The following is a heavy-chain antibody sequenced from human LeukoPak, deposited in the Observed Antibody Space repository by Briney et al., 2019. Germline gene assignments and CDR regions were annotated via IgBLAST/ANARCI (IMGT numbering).Heavy chain of an antibody. Sequence: ASVTVSCKASVCTFTNYGISWARQAPGQGLEWMGWISAYNGNTNYAQKLQGRVTMTTDTSTSTAYMELRSLRSDDTAVYYCAVYSGSYNDAFDIWGQGTMVTVSS. CDR3: AVYSGSYNDAFDI. J-gene: IGHJ3*02. V-gene: IGHV1-18*01. D-gene: IGHD1-26*01. CDR2: ISAYNGNT. CDR1: VCTFTNYG.